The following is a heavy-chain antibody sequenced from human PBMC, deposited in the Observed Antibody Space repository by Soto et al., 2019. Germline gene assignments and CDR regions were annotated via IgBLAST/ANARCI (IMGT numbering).Heavy chain of an antibody. CDR3: ARAVTYSSGWYSGYYYYYYMEG. J-gene: IGHJ6*03. V-gene: IGHV3-13*01. D-gene: IGHD6-19*01. CDR2: IGTAGDT. Sequence: PGGSLRLSCAASGFTFSSYDMHWVRQATGKGLEWVSAIGTAGDTYYPGSVKGRFAISRENAKNSLYLQMNSLRAGDTAVYYCARAVTYSSGWYSGYYYYYYMEGWGKGTTVTVSS. CDR1: GFTFSSYD.